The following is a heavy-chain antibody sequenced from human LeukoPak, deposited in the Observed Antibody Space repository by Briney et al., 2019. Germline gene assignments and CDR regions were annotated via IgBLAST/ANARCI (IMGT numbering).Heavy chain of an antibody. CDR3: AKDYSDSSGYFRVPHVFDF. J-gene: IGHJ4*02. Sequence: GGSLRLSCVASGFTFSSYEMTWVRQAPGKGLEWLSYISSSGSTIYYADSVKGRFTISRDNSKNTLYLQMNSLRAEDTAVYYCAKDYSDSSGYFRVPHVFDFWGQGTLVTVSS. V-gene: IGHV3-48*03. D-gene: IGHD3-22*01. CDR1: GFTFSSYE. CDR2: ISSSGSTI.